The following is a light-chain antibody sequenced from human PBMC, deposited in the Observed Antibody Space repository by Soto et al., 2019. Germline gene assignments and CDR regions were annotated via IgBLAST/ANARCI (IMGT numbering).Light chain of an antibody. Sequence: DIQMTQSPFTLSASVGDRVTITCRASQSISSWLAWYQQKPGKAPKLLIYDASSLESGVPSRFSGSGSVTEFTLTISSLQPDDFATYYCQQYESFSTFGQGTKVEIK. CDR3: QQYESFST. J-gene: IGKJ1*01. CDR2: DAS. CDR1: QSISSW. V-gene: IGKV1-5*01.